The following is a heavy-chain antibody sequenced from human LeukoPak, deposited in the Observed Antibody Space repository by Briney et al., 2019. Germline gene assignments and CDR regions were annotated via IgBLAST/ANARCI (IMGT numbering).Heavy chain of an antibody. J-gene: IGHJ5*02. CDR3: ASPLYFYDSSGYDL. D-gene: IGHD3-22*01. CDR2: IYYSGCT. V-gene: IGHV4-39*07. Sequence: PSETLSLTCTVAAVSMSSSSYFWGWLGQPPGKGLEWIGSIYYSGCTNYYPSLKSLVTISVNTSKNQVSLRLSSVTAADTAVYYCASPLYFYDSSGYDLWGKGALVTVSS. CDR1: AVSMSSSSYF.